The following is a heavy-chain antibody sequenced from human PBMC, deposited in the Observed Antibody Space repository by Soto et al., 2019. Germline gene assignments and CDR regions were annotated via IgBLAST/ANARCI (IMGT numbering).Heavy chain of an antibody. V-gene: IGHV2-5*02. CDR2: IYWDDDK. J-gene: IGHJ6*03. CDR1: GFSLSTSGVG. Sequence: SGPTLVNPTQTVTLTCTFSGFSLSTSGVGVGWIRQPPGKALEWLALIYWDDDKRYSPSLKSRLTITKDTSKNQVVLTMTNMDPVDTATYYCAHRIQTVYYILGYYYYMDVWGKGTTVNVSS. CDR3: AHRIQTVYYILGYYYYMDV. D-gene: IGHD3-9*01.